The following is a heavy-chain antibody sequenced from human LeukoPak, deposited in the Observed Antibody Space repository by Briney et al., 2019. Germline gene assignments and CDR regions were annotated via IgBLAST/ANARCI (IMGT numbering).Heavy chain of an antibody. CDR1: GYTFTTYG. Sequence: SVKVSCKASGYTFTTYGISWVRQAPGQGLEWMGGIIPIFGTANCAQKFQGRVTITADESTSTAYMELSSLRSEDTAVYYCARDSLVRGVMGYWGQGTLVTVSS. CDR3: ARDSLVRGVMGY. V-gene: IGHV1-69*13. J-gene: IGHJ4*02. CDR2: IIPIFGTA. D-gene: IGHD3-10*01.